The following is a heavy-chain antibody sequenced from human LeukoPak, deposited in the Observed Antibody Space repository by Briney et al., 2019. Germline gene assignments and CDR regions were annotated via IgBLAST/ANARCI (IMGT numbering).Heavy chain of an antibody. CDR3: AREVVVAATPYYYYYGMDV. D-gene: IGHD2-15*01. CDR2: INPSGANT. CDR1: GYTFTNFY. V-gene: IGHV1-46*01. Sequence: ASVKVSCKTSGYTFTNFYMHWVRQAPGQGLEWMGIINPSGANTGYAQKFQGRVTMTRDTSTSTVYMELSSLRSEDTAVYYCAREVVVAATPYYYYYGMDVWGQGTTVTVSS. J-gene: IGHJ6*02.